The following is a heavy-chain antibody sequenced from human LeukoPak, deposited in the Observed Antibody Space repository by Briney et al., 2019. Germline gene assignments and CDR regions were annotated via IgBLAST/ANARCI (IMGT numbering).Heavy chain of an antibody. J-gene: IGHJ6*02. CDR3: AKSYHDYSNYFFGMDV. CDR1: GFNSRTYG. CDR2: ISYDGSSK. Sequence: GRSLRLSCAASGFNSRTYGLHWVRRAPGKGLDWVATISYDGSSKYFADSVKGRFSISRDNSKNTMNLQMNSLRPDDTAVYYCAKSYHDYSNYFFGMDVWGHGTTVTVSS. D-gene: IGHD2-21*01. V-gene: IGHV3-30*18.